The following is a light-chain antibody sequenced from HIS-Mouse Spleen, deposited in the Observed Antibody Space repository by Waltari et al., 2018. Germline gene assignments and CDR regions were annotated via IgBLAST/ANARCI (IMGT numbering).Light chain of an antibody. V-gene: IGLV2-23*01. J-gene: IGLJ3*02. CDR3: CSYAGSSTWV. CDR2: EGS. Sequence: PGTLSLSPGERATLSCRASQSVSSSYLAWYQQHPGKAPKLMIYEGSKRPSGVSNRFSGSKSGNTASLTISGLQAEDEADYYCCSYAGSSTWVFGGGTKLTVL. CDR1: SQSVSSSYL.